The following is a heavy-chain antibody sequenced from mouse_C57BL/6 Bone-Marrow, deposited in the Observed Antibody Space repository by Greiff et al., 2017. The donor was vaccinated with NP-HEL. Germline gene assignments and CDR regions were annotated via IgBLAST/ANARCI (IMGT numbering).Heavy chain of an antibody. D-gene: IGHD6-1*01. J-gene: IGHJ4*01. Sequence: QVQLKESGPGLVAPSQSLSITCTVSGFSLTSYGVHWVRQPPGKGLEWLVVIWSDGSTPYNSALNSRLSLSKDNPKSQVFFKMNSLQTDDTAVYYCARHRVSSLYAMDYWGQGTSVTVSS. CDR2: IWSDGST. CDR1: GFSLTSYG. V-gene: IGHV2-6-1*01. CDR3: ARHRVSSLYAMDY.